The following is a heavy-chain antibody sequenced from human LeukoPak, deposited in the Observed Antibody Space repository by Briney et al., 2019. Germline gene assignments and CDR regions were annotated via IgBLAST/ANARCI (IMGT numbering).Heavy chain of an antibody. J-gene: IGHJ3*02. CDR3: ARSDYGDTSGDAFDI. V-gene: IGHV4-39*07. Sequence: PSETLSLTCTVSGGSISSSSYYWGWIRQPPGRGLEWIGSIYYSGSTYYNPSLKSRVTISVDTSKNQFSLKLSSVTAADTAVYYCARSDYGDTSGDAFDIWAKGQWSPSLQ. CDR2: IYYSGST. CDR1: GGSISSSSYY. D-gene: IGHD4-17*01.